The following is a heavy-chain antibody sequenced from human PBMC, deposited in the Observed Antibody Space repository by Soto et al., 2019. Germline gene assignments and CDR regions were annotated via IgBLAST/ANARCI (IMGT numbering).Heavy chain of an antibody. J-gene: IGHJ6*02. Sequence: EVQLLDSGGGLVQPGGSLRLSCAASGFTFDRFAMNWVRQAPGKGLEWVSTISGRSDGTYYSDSVRGRFTISRDNSKNAVYLHMNSIRVEDTAVYYCAKRRFGVEYGMDVWGQGTTVTVSS. D-gene: IGHD3-3*01. CDR1: GFTFDRFA. CDR3: AKRRFGVEYGMDV. V-gene: IGHV3-23*01. CDR2: ISGRSDGT.